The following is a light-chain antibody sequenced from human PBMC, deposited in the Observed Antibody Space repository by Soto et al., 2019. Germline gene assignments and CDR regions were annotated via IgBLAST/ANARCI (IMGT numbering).Light chain of an antibody. CDR3: SSYTSSSTSYV. J-gene: IGLJ1*01. CDR1: SSDVGGYNY. Sequence: QSALTQPASVSGSPGRSITISCTGTSSDVGGYNYVSWYQQHPGKAPKLMIYDVSNRPSGVSNRFSGSKSGNTASLTISGLQAEDEADYYCSSYTSSSTSYVFGTGTK. CDR2: DVS. V-gene: IGLV2-14*01.